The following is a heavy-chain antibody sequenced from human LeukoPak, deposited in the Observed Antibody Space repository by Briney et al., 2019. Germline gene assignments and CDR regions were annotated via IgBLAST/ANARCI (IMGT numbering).Heavy chain of an antibody. Sequence: SVTVSFKAAACTFSIYTISWVRQAPGQGQERMGGIIPIFGTANYAQKYQGRVTITADKSTSTVYMELSSLRSEDTAVYYCARDVIAADDAFDIWGKGAMVTVSS. D-gene: IGHD6-25*01. V-gene: IGHV1-69*06. CDR1: ACTFSIYT. CDR2: IIPIFGTA. CDR3: ARDVIAADDAFDI. J-gene: IGHJ3*02.